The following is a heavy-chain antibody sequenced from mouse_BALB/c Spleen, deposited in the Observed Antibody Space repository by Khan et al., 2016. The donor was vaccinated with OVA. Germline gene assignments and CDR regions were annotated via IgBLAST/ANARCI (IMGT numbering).Heavy chain of an antibody. D-gene: IGHD1-1*01. V-gene: IGHV9-3-1*01. CDR1: GYTFTKFG. Sequence: QIQLVQSGPELKKPGETVKFSCKASGYTFTKFGMNWVKQAPGKGLEWMGWINTYTGEPTYADDFKGRFAFSMETSASTAYLQINNLKDEETTTYFCAGPPYFSYTITYWGQGTSVTVSS. CDR3: AGPPYFSYTITY. CDR2: INTYTGEP. J-gene: IGHJ4*01.